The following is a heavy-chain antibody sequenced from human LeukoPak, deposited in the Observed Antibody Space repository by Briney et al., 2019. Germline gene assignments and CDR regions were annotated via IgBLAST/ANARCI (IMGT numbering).Heavy chain of an antibody. CDR2: IKQDGSEK. Sequence: PGGSLRLSCAASGFTFSSYWMSWVRQAPGKGLEWVANIKQDGSEKYYVDSVKGRFTISRDNAKNSLYLQMNSLRAEDTAVYYCARRNYDLPRWVSWAYYYYYYMDVWGKGTTVTISS. CDR3: ARRNYDLPRWVSWAYYYYYYMDV. V-gene: IGHV3-7*01. D-gene: IGHD3-3*01. CDR1: GFTFSSYW. J-gene: IGHJ6*03.